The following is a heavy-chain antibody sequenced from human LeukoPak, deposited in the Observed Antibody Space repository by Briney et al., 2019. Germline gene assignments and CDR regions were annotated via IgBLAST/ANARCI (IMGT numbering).Heavy chain of an antibody. V-gene: IGHV4-59*01. CDR1: GGSISSYY. CDR2: IYYSGST. J-gene: IGHJ3*02. CDR3: ARRSSGWSALAFDI. D-gene: IGHD6-19*01. Sequence: SETLSLTCTVSGGSISSYYWSWIRQPPGKGLEWIGYIYYSGSTNYNPSLKSRVTISVDTSKNQFSLKLSSVTAADTAVYYCARRSSGWSALAFDIWGQGTMVTVSS.